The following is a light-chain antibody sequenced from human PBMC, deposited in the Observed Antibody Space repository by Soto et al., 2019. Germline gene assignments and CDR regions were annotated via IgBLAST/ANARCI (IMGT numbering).Light chain of an antibody. Sequence: IVMTQSPATLSVNPGERATLYCRASQSVGSDLAWYQQKPGQAPRLLIYDVSTRATGISAGFSGSGSATDFTVTISSLQSEDLAVYYCQQYNKWPPITFGQGRRLEVK. CDR3: QQYNKWPPIT. V-gene: IGKV3-15*01. CDR2: DVS. CDR1: QSVGSD. J-gene: IGKJ5*01.